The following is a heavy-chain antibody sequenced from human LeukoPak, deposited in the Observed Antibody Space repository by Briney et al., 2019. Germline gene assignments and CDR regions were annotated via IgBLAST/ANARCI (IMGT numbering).Heavy chain of an antibody. D-gene: IGHD6-6*01. J-gene: IGHJ6*02. Sequence: SETLSLTCAVYGGSFSGYYWSWLRQPPGKGLEWIGEIYHSGSTNYNPSLKSRVTISVDKSKNQFSLKLSSVTAADTAVYYRARVMYYSSSPPHGMDVWGQGTTVIVSS. CDR3: ARVMYYSSSPPHGMDV. V-gene: IGHV4-34*01. CDR1: GGSFSGYY. CDR2: IYHSGST.